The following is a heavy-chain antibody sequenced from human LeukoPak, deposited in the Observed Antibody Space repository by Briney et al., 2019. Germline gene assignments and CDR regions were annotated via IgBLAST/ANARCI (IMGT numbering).Heavy chain of an antibody. CDR2: FDPEDGET. Sequence: GASVKVSCKVSGYTLTELSMHWVRQAPGKGLEWMGGFDPEDGETIYAQKFQGRVTMTRDTSTSTVYMELSSLRSEDTAVYYCANHYYDSSGYYDYWGQGTLVTVSS. CDR3: ANHYYDSSGYYDY. D-gene: IGHD3-22*01. V-gene: IGHV1-24*01. CDR1: GYTLTELS. J-gene: IGHJ4*02.